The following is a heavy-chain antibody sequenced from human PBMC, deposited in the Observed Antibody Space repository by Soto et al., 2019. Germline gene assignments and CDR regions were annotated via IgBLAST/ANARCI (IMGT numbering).Heavy chain of an antibody. CDR3: ARRAGGSGSYWIRLYYFDY. Sequence: ASVKVSCKASGYTFSSYGINWVRQATGQGLEWMGWMNPNSGNTGYAQKFQGRVTMTRNTSISTAYMELSSLRSEDTAVYYCARRAGGSGSYWIRLYYFDYWGQGTLVTVSS. V-gene: IGHV1-8*01. CDR2: MNPNSGNT. D-gene: IGHD3-10*01. CDR1: GYTFSSYG. J-gene: IGHJ4*02.